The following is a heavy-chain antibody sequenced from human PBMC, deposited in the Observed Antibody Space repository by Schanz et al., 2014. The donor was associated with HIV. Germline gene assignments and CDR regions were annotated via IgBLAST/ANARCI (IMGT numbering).Heavy chain of an antibody. CDR3: AKDRNHYDSRYRGKGNYYYYYGMDV. CDR1: GFTFDNYG. CDR2: ISYDGSNK. D-gene: IGHD3-22*01. V-gene: IGHV3-30*18. J-gene: IGHJ6*02. Sequence: QMQLVESGGGVVRPGRSLRLSCEASGFTFDNYGMHWVRQAPGKGLEWVAVISYDGSNKKYADSVKGRFTISRDNSKNTLYLQMKSLRPEDTAVYYCAKDRNHYDSRYRGKGNYYYYYGMDVWGQGTTVTVSS.